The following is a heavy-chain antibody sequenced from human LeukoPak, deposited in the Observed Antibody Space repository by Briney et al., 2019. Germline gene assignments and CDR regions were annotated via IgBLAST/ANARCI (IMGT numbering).Heavy chain of an antibody. J-gene: IGHJ4*02. V-gene: IGHV4-4*07. Sequence: SETLSLTCTVSGASISNYYWSWIRQPAGKGLEWIGRTSTSGSTNYNPSLKSRVTMSVDTSKNQFSLKLSSVTAADTAVYYCARDTDWDGFDYWGQGTLVTVSS. CDR3: ARDTDWDGFDY. CDR2: TSTSGST. CDR1: GASISNYY. D-gene: IGHD1-26*01.